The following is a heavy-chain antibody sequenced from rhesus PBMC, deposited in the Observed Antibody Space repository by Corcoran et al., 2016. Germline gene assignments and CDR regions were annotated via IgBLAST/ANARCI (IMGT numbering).Heavy chain of an antibody. V-gene: IGHV3S4*01. CDR1: GFTFSSYD. J-gene: IGHJ3*01. D-gene: IGHD3-16*01. CDR2: ISSASSYI. CDR3: TRCYYSGAAVDF. Sequence: EVQLVESGGGLVQPGGSLSLSCAASGFTFSSYDMSWVRQAPGKGLEWVASISSASSYIYYADSVKGRFTISRDNAKNSLSLQMNSLKTEDTAVYYCTRCYYSGAAVDFWGQGLRVTVSS.